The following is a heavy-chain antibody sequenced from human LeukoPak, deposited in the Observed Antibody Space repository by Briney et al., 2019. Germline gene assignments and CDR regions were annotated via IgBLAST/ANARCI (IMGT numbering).Heavy chain of an antibody. D-gene: IGHD2-15*01. CDR1: GGSFSAYY. V-gene: IGHV4-34*01. CDR3: ASRSCSGGNCYPFDY. CDR2: INHSGST. Sequence: SETLSLTCAVYGGSFSAYYWSWIRQPPGKGLEWIGEINHSGSTNYNPSLKSRLTISRDTSKNQFSLKLSSVTAADTAVYYCASRSCSGGNCYPFDYWGQGTLVTVSS. J-gene: IGHJ4*02.